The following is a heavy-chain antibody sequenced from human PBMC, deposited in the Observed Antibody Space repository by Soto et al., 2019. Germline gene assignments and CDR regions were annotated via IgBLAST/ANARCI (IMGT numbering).Heavy chain of an antibody. Sequence: PSETLSLTCTVSGGSISSYYWSWIRQPPGKGLEWIGYIYYSGSTNYNPSLKSRVTISVDTSLKTAYLELSSLMSEDTAVYYCARPPGYISDWYYFDLWGQGTQVTVSS. V-gene: IGHV4-59*01. D-gene: IGHD3-9*01. CDR3: ARPPGYISDWYYFDL. CDR1: GGSISSYY. CDR2: IYYSGST. J-gene: IGHJ4*02.